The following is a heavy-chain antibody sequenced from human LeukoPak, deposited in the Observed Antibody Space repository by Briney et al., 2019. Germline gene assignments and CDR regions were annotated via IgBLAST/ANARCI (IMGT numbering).Heavy chain of an antibody. J-gene: IGHJ4*02. CDR3: ATARHYDFWSGLPTYYFDY. D-gene: IGHD3-3*01. V-gene: IGHV3-9*01. CDR1: GVNLRDHA. CDR2: IYWDGRT. Sequence: PGGSLRLSCVGSGVNLRDHAMHWVRDVPGKGLEWVSGIYWDGRTDCADSVRGRFTTSRDNAKNSLYLQMNSLRAEDTAVYYCATARHYDFWSGLPTYYFDYWGQGTLVTVSS.